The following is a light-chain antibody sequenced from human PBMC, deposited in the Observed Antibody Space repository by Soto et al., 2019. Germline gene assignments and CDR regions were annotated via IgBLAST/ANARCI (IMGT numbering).Light chain of an antibody. CDR3: QQYNTWPRT. CDR2: GAS. Sequence: EMVMTQSPATLSVSPGGRATLSCRASQSVSSNLAWYQQKPGQAPRILIFGASTRDTGIPARFSGSGSGTECTLTISRLQSEDFELYYCQQYNTWPRTFGQGTKVDIK. J-gene: IGKJ1*01. V-gene: IGKV3-15*01. CDR1: QSVSSN.